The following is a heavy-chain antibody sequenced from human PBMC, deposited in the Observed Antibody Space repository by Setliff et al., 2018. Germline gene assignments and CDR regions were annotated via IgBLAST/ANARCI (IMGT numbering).Heavy chain of an antibody. CDR3: ARDNGRLPTEKSPYYFYYMDV. CDR1: GFTFSSYT. D-gene: IGHD4-4*01. CDR2: IYSGGST. Sequence: LRLSCAASGFTFSSYTMSWVRQAPGKGLEWVSVIYSGGSTYYADSVKGRFTISRDNAKSSLYLQMNSLGAEDTAVYYCARDNGRLPTEKSPYYFYYMDVWGEGTTVTVS. V-gene: IGHV3-66*01. J-gene: IGHJ6*03.